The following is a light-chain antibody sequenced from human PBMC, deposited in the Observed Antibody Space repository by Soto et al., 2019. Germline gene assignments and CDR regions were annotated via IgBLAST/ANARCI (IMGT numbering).Light chain of an antibody. Sequence: QSVLTQPPSVSGAPGQTVTISCTGGSSNIGALFDVHWYQQLPGAAPKLLIYGNINRPSGVPDRFSGSKSGTSASLAITGLRAEDEADYYCQSCDSSLGGSVFGTGTKVTVL. J-gene: IGLJ1*01. CDR2: GNI. CDR1: SSNIGALFD. V-gene: IGLV1-40*01. CDR3: QSCDSSLGGSV.